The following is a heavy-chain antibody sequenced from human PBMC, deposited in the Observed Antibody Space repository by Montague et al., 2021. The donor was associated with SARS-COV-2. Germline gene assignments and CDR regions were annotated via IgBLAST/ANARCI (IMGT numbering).Heavy chain of an antibody. CDR3: ARFGGGTLEIDL. CDR1: GASISTGIYY. CDR2: IRTTGHT. V-gene: IGHV4-61*02. Sequence: TLSLTCTVSGASISTGIYYWSWIRQPAGKGLEWIGRIRTTGHTDYNSSLESRVFMSVDTSTNQFSLSLTSVTAADTAVYFCARFGGGTLEIDLWGQGTLVTVSS. J-gene: IGHJ5*02. D-gene: IGHD3-10*01.